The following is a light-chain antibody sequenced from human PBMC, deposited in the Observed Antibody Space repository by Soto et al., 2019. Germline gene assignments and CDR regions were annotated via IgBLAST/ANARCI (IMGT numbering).Light chain of an antibody. Sequence: QSALTQPPSASGSPGQSATTSCTGTGSDVGNYYYVSWYQQHPGKAPKLVIYEVNKRPSGVPDRFSGSKSGNTASLTVSGLQAEDEADYYCGSYAGSKGGLFGGGTKVTVL. CDR2: EVN. J-gene: IGLJ3*02. CDR1: GSDVGNYYY. CDR3: GSYAGSKGGL. V-gene: IGLV2-8*01.